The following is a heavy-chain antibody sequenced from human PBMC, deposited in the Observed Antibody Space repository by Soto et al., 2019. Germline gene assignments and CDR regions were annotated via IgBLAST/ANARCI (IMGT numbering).Heavy chain of an antibody. CDR2: MYNTGST. CDR1: GGSISSYY. Sequence: QVRLQESGPGLVKPSETLSLTCTVSGGSISSYYWSWIRQPPGKGLEWIGYMYNTGSTIYNPSLKIRVTLSVDTSKNQFSLKLNYVTAADTAVYYCARDLWGYCGTDCYPLDVWGQGTTVTVSS. V-gene: IGHV4-59*01. D-gene: IGHD2-21*02. CDR3: ARDLWGYCGTDCYPLDV. J-gene: IGHJ6*02.